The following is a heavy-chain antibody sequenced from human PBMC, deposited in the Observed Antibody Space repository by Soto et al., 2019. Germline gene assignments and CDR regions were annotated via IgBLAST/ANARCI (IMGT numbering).Heavy chain of an antibody. CDR3: VYVVVPAACNWFDP. CDR1: GGTFSSYA. D-gene: IGHD2-2*01. V-gene: IGHV1-69*01. Sequence: QVHLVQSGAEVKKPGSSVKVSCKASGGTFSSYAISWVRQAPGQGLEWMGGIIPIFGTANYAQKFQGRVTITADESTSTAYMELSSLRSEDTAVYYCVYVVVPAACNWFDPWGQGTLVTVSS. J-gene: IGHJ5*02. CDR2: IIPIFGTA.